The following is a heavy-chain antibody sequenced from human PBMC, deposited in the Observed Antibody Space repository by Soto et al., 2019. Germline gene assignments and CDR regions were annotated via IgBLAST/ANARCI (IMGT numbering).Heavy chain of an antibody. D-gene: IGHD5-18*01. J-gene: IGHJ4*02. CDR1: GGTFSSYT. CDR2: IIPMLGIA. V-gene: IGHV1-69*02. CDR3: ANRGYSYAFVIY. Sequence: ASVKVSCKASGGTFSSYTFSWVRQAPGQGLEWMGRIIPMLGIANYAQKFQGRVTITADKSTSTAYMELSSLRSEDTAVYYCANRGYSYAFVIYRGQGSLVTVSS.